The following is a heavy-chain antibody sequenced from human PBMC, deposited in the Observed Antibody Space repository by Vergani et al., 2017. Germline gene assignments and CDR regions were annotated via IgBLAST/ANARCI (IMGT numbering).Heavy chain of an antibody. CDR1: GFTFDDYA. Sequence: EVQLVESGGGVVQPGGSLRLSCAASGFTFDDYAMHWVRQAPGKGLEWVSLISGDGGSTYYADAVKGRFTIPRDNSKNSLYLQMNSLRTEDTALYYCAKVITGTTSFDYWGQGTLVTVSS. V-gene: IGHV3-43*02. J-gene: IGHJ4*02. CDR3: AKVITGTTSFDY. D-gene: IGHD1-7*01. CDR2: ISGDGGST.